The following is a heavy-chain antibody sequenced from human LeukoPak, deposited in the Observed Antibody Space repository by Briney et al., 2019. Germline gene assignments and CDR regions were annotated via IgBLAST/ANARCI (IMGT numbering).Heavy chain of an antibody. CDR3: ARDRTVAGDYYFDY. CDR2: IYTSGST. D-gene: IGHD6-19*01. Sequence: MPSETLSLTCTVSGGSISTYYWSWIRQPAVKGLEWIGRIYTSGSTNYNPSLKSRVTMSVDTSKNQFSLKLSSVTAADTAVYYCARDRTVAGDYYFDYWGQGTLVTVSS. J-gene: IGHJ4*02. V-gene: IGHV4-4*07. CDR1: GGSISTYY.